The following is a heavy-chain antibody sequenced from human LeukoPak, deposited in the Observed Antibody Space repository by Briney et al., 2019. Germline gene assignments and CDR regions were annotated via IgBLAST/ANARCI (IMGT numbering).Heavy chain of an antibody. D-gene: IGHD4-17*01. J-gene: IGHJ4*02. CDR2: ISGSGGST. CDR3: AKGLNGDNGFDY. CDR1: GFTFSSYG. V-gene: IGHV3-23*01. Sequence: GGTLRLSCAASGFTFSSYGMSWVRQAPGKGLEWVSAISGSGGSTYYADSVKGRFTISRDNSKNSLYLQMNSLRAEDTALYYCAKGLNGDNGFDYWGQGTLVTVSS.